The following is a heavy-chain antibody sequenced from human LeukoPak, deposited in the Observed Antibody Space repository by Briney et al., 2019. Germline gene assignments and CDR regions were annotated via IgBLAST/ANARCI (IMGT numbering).Heavy chain of an antibody. J-gene: IGHJ4*02. V-gene: IGHV3-30*09. CDR3: ARDRQGRTHYFDY. CDR1: GFTFSSYA. Sequence: GGSLRLSCAASGFTFSSYAMHWVRQAPGKGLEWVAVISYDGSNKYYADSVKGRFAISRDNSKNTLCLQMNSLRAEDTAVYYCARDRQGRTHYFDYWGQGTLVTVSS. CDR2: ISYDGSNK.